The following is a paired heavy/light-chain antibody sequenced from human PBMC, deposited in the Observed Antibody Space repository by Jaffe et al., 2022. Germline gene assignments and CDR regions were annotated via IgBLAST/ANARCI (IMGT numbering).Heavy chain of an antibody. CDR3: ARGYGSGYYYS. D-gene: IGHD3-10*01. CDR1: GFAFHSLD. J-gene: IGHJ4*02. V-gene: IGHV3-48*03. Sequence: EVQLVESGGGLVQPGGSLRLSCAASGFAFHSLDMSWVRQAPGKGLEYLSYISQSSAGTIHYADSVQGRFTISRDDATNSLYLQLNSLRVEDTAVYYCARGYGSGYYYSWGQGTLVSVSS. CDR2: ISQSSAGTI.
Light chain of an antibody. CDR1: QSLVHSDGGTY. V-gene: IGKV2-24*01. J-gene: IGKJ2*01. Sequence: DIVMTQIPLSSPVTLGQPASISCRSSQSLVHSDGGTYLSWLHQRPGQPPRLLIYRISNRFSGVPDRFSGSGAGTDFTLKISRVEAEDVGTYYCIQTTQLPYTIGQGTKLEIK. CDR3: IQTTQLPYT. CDR2: RIS.